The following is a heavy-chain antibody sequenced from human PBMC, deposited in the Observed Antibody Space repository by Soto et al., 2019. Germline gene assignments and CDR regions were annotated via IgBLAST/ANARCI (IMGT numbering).Heavy chain of an antibody. J-gene: IGHJ4*02. V-gene: IGHV1-69*04. CDR2: IIPILGIA. CDR3: ARDSLYDSSGYFDY. D-gene: IGHD3-22*01. CDR1: RGTFSSYT. Sequence: GASVKVSCKASRGTFSSYTISWVRQAPGQGLEWMGRIIPILGIANYAQKFQGRVTITADKSTSTAYMELSSLRSEDTAVYYCARDSLYDSSGYFDYWGQGTLVTVSS.